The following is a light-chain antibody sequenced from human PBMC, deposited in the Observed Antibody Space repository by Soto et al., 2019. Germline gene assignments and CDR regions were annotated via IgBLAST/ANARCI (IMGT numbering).Light chain of an antibody. Sequence: QSVLTQPASVSASPGQSITISCTGGKNDIGSSDYVSWYQQHPGKAPKLIIYGVSNRPSGTSDRFSGSKSGNTASLTISGLQADDEADYYCSSSTSSNNLVFGGGTKVTV. CDR2: GVS. V-gene: IGLV2-14*01. CDR3: SSSTSSNNLV. CDR1: KNDIGSSDY. J-gene: IGLJ3*02.